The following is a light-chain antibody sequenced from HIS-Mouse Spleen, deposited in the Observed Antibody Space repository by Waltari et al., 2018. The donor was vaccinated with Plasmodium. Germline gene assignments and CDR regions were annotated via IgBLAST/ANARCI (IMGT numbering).Light chain of an antibody. J-gene: IGLJ2*01. Sequence: SYELTQPLSVSVALGQTARITCGGNNIGSKNVHWYQQNPGQAPVLVIYRDINRPSVVPERFSGFNSGNTATLTISRAQAGEEADYYCQVWDSSTVVFGGGTKLTVL. CDR1: NIGSKN. CDR2: RDI. V-gene: IGLV3-9*01. CDR3: QVWDSSTVV.